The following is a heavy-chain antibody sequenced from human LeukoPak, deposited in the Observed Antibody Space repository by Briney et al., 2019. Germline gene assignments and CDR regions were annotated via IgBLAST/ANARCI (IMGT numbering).Heavy chain of an antibody. Sequence: KPSETLSLTCTVSGGSISSYYWSWIRQPPGKGLEWIGYIYYGGSTNYNPSLKSRVTISVDTSKNQFSLKLSSVTAADTAVYYCARERMNYYDSSGYSNWFDPWGQGTLVTVSS. CDR1: GGSISSYY. J-gene: IGHJ5*02. CDR2: IYYGGST. CDR3: ARERMNYYDSSGYSNWFDP. V-gene: IGHV4-59*01. D-gene: IGHD3-22*01.